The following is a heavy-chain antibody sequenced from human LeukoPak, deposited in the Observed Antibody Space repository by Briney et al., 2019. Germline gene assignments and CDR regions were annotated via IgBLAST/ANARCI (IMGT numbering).Heavy chain of an antibody. CDR1: GGSISSSSYY. J-gene: IGHJ6*02. V-gene: IGHV4-39*01. D-gene: IGHD6-19*01. CDR2: ICYSGST. Sequence: SETLSLTCTVSGGSISSSSYYWGWIRQPPGKGLEWIGSICYSGSTYYNPSLKSRVTISVDTSKNQFSLKLSSVTAADTAVYYCARHRIAVAGPRAYYYYYGMDVWGQGTTVTVSS. CDR3: ARHRIAVAGPRAYYYYYGMDV.